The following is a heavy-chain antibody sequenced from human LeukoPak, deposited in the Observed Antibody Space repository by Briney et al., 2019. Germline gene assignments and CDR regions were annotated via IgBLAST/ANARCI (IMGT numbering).Heavy chain of an antibody. J-gene: IGHJ4*02. D-gene: IGHD1-7*01. CDR2: ISGSDGST. CDR1: GFTFSSYA. CDR3: ARISRGELPTF. V-gene: IGHV3-23*01. Sequence: GGSLRLSCAASGFTFSSYAMSWVRQAPGKGLEWVSAISGSDGSTYYADSVKGRFTISRDNAKNSLYLQTNSLRVEDTAIYYCARISRGELPTFWGQGTLVIVSS.